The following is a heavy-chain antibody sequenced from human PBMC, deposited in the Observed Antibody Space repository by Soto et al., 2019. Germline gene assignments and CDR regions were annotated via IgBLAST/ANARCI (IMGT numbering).Heavy chain of an antibody. CDR3: ARGSSIAGLYYGMDV. V-gene: IGHV4-31*03. CDR2: NYYSGIT. CDR1: GGSISSGGYY. J-gene: IGHJ6*02. Sequence: QVQLQESGPGLVKPSQTLSLTCTVSGGSISSGGYYWTWIRQHPGKGLALIGYNYYSGITYYNPSHQSRVTIPLDTSKNQCSLKLSSVTAADTAVYYCARGSSIAGLYYGMDVWGQGTTVTVSS. D-gene: IGHD6-6*01.